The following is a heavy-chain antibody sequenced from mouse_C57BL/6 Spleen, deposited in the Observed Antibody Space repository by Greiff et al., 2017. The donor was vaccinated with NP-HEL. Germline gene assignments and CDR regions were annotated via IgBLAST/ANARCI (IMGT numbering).Heavy chain of an antibody. Sequence: QVQLQQPGAELVRPGSSVKLSCKASGYTFTSYWMDWVKQRPGQGLEWIGNIYPSDSETHYNQKFKDKATLTVDKSSSTAYMQLSSLTSEDSAVYDGAITTVVRNYFDYWGQGTTLTVSS. V-gene: IGHV1-61*01. CDR1: GYTFTSYW. D-gene: IGHD1-1*01. CDR3: AITTVVRNYFDY. CDR2: IYPSDSET. J-gene: IGHJ2*01.